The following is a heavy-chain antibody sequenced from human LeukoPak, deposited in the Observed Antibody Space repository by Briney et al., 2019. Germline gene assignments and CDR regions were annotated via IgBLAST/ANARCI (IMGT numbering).Heavy chain of an antibody. J-gene: IGHJ6*02. D-gene: IGHD3-3*01. CDR2: IGTAGDT. CDR3: ARDRTDFWSGYRSRGMDV. CDR1: GFTFSSYD. V-gene: IGHV3-13*01. Sequence: SGGSLRLSCAASGFTFSSYDMHWVRQATGKGLEWVSAIGTAGDTYYPGSVKGRFTISRENAKNSLYLQMNSLRAGDTAVYYCARDRTDFWSGYRSRGMDVWGQGTTVTVSS.